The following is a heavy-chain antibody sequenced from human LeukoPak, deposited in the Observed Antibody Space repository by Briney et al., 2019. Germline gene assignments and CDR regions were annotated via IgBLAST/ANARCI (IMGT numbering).Heavy chain of an antibody. CDR2: IYPGDSDT. V-gene: IGHV5-51*01. D-gene: IGHD2-21*02. Sequence: GESLKISCKGSGYSFTSYWIGWVRQMPGKGLEWMGIIYPGDSDTRYSPSFQGQVTISADKSISTAYLQWSSLKASDTAVYYCARHTVAYCGGDCEFDPWGQGTLVTVSS. CDR1: GYSFTSYW. J-gene: IGHJ5*02. CDR3: ARHTVAYCGGDCEFDP.